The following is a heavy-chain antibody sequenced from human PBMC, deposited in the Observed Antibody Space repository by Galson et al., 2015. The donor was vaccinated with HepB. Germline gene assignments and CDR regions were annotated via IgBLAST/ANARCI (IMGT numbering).Heavy chain of an antibody. CDR2: ISGYNANT. CDR3: ARASPTGAEGY. D-gene: IGHD1-1*01. CDR1: GYTFTSYG. Sequence: SVKVSCKASGYTFTSYGISWVRQAPGQGLEWMGWISGYNANTNYAQKLQGRVTMTADTSTSTAYMELRSLRSDDTAVYYCARASPTGAEGYWGQGTLVTVSS. J-gene: IGHJ4*02. V-gene: IGHV1-18*01.